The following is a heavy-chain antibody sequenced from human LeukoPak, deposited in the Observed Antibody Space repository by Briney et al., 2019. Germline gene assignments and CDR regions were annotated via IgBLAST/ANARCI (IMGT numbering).Heavy chain of an antibody. CDR3: ARTTGGVFDY. D-gene: IGHD4-17*01. J-gene: IGHJ4*02. V-gene: IGHV3-66*01. CDR2: IYSGGST. Sequence: GESLRLSCAASGFTVSSNYMSWVRQAPGKGLEWVSVIYSGGSTYYADSVKGRFTISRDNSKNTLYLQMGSLRAEDMAVYYCARTTGGVFDYWGQGTLVTVSS. CDR1: GFTVSSNY.